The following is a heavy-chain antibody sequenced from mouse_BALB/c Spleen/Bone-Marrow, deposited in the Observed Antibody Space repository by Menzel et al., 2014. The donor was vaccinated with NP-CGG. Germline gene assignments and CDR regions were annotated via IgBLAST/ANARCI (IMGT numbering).Heavy chain of an antibody. D-gene: IGHD2-4*01. V-gene: IGHV5-6-3*01. CDR1: GFTFSNYG. J-gene: IGHJ3*01. CDR3: ARGDDYVSWFAY. CDR2: INTNGGEI. Sequence: DVKLVESGGGLVQPGGSLKLSCAASGFTFSNYGMSWVRQTPDKRLEFVATINTNGGEIYYPDSVKGRFTISRDNAKNTLYLQMRSLKSEDTATYYCARGDDYVSWFAYWGQGTLVTVSA.